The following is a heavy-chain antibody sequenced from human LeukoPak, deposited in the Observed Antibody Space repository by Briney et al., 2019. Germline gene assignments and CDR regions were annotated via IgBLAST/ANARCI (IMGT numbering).Heavy chain of an antibody. CDR1: EFTFSSYG. Sequence: GGSLRLSCAASEFTFSSYGMHWVRQAPGKGLEWVAVISYDGSNKYYADSVKGRSTISRDNSKNTLYLQMNSLRAEGTAVYYCATVTTIVVVPAAPLPHDYWGQGTLVTVSS. CDR3: ATVTTIVVVPAAPLPHDY. J-gene: IGHJ4*02. D-gene: IGHD2-2*01. CDR2: ISYDGSNK. V-gene: IGHV3-30*05.